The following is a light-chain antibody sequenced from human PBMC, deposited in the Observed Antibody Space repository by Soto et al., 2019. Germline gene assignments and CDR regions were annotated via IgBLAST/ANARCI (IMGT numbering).Light chain of an antibody. J-gene: IGLJ2*01. CDR3: TSYAGSNDVI. V-gene: IGLV2-8*01. Sequence: QSALTQPPSASGSPGQSVTISCTGTSSDVGGYRYVSWFQQHPGKAPKLMIYEVTKRPSGVPDRFSGSKSGNTASLTVSGLQAEDEADYYCTSYAGSNDVIFGGGTKLTVL. CDR1: SSDVGGYRY. CDR2: EVT.